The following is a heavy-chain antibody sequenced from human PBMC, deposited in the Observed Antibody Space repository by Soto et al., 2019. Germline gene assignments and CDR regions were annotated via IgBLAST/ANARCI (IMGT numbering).Heavy chain of an antibody. CDR2: IYPGDSDT. Sequence: GESLKISFKGSGYSFSTYWIGWVRQMPGKGLEWMGIIYPGDSDTRYSPSFQGQVTISADKSISTAYLQWSSLKTSDTAMYYCASWGHIVPVSPTDFDHWGEGTLVTVSS. V-gene: IGHV5-51*01. J-gene: IGHJ4*02. D-gene: IGHD2-21*01. CDR1: GYSFSTYW. CDR3: ASWGHIVPVSPTDFDH.